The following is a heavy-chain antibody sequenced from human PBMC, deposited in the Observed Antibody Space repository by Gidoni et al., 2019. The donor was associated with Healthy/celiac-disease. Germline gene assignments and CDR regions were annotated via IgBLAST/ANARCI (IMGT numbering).Heavy chain of an antibody. J-gene: IGHJ5*02. V-gene: IGHV3-49*03. CDR2: IRSKAYGGTT. D-gene: IGHD3-10*01. CDR3: TRDGFRTAPQRRVWFDP. CDR1: GFTFGDYA. Sequence: EVQLVESGGGLVQPGRSLRLSCTASGFTFGDYAMSWFRQAPGKGLEWVGFIRSKAYGGTTEYAASVKGRFTISRDDSKSIAYLQMNSLKTEDTAVYYCTRDGFRTAPQRRVWFDPWGQGTLVTVSS.